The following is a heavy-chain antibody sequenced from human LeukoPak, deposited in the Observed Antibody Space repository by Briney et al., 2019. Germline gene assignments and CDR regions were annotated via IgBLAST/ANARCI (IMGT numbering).Heavy chain of an antibody. V-gene: IGHV3-33*08. Sequence: GGSLRLSCAASGFTFSSFCMHWVRQAPGKGLEWVAVIWYDASNKHSADSVKGRFTISRDNYKNTLYLQMNRLRDDDTAVYYCVRGVGVSRFNYLESWGQGPLVIVSS. D-gene: IGHD6-13*01. J-gene: IGHJ4*02. CDR3: VRGVGVSRFNYLES. CDR2: IWYDASNK. CDR1: GFTFSSFC.